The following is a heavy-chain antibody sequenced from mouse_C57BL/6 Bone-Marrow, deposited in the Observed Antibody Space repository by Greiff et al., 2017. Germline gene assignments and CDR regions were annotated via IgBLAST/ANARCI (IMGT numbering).Heavy chain of an antibody. CDR3: AIPAWFAY. V-gene: IGHV5-17*01. J-gene: IGHJ3*01. CDR1: GFTFSDSG. Sequence: EVKLVASGGGLVKPGGSLKLSCAASGFTFSDSGMHWVRQAPEKGLEWVAYISSGSSTIYYADTVKGRFTISRDNAKNTLFLQMTSLRSEDTAMYYCAIPAWFAYWGQGTLVTVSA. CDR2: ISSGSSTI.